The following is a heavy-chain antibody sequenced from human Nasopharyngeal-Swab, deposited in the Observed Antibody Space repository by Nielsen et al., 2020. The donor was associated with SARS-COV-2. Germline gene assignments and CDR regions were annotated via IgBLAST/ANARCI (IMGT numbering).Heavy chain of an antibody. D-gene: IGHD6-19*01. CDR2: IYQSGST. CDR3: ARVIALAGVDAFDI. Sequence: SETLSLTCVVSGGSISSSHWWRWVRQPPGRGLEWIGEIYQSGSTNDNPSLKSRLTISIDKSKNQFSLKLTSVTAADTAMYYCARVIALAGVDAFDIWGQGTMVTVSS. V-gene: IGHV4/OR15-8*02. J-gene: IGHJ3*02. CDR1: GGSISSSHW.